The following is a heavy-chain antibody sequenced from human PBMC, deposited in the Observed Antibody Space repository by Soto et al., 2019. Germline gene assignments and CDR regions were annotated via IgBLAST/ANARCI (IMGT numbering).Heavy chain of an antibody. Sequence: QVQLVESGGGVVQPGRSLRLSCAASGFTFSSYAMHWVRQAPGKGLEWVAVISYDGSNKYYADSVKGRFTISRDNCNNTXXLXMXXLRAEDTYVYYCARDHVDGIVVVVAATYYYYGMDVWGQGTTVTVSS. CDR2: ISYDGSNK. V-gene: IGHV3-30-3*01. D-gene: IGHD2-15*01. J-gene: IGHJ6*02. CDR1: GFTFSSYA. CDR3: ARDHVDGIVVVVAATYYYYGMDV.